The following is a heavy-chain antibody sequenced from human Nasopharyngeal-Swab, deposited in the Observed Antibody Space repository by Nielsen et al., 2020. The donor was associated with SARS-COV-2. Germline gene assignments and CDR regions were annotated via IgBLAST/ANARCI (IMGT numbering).Heavy chain of an antibody. CDR1: GFIFSGSA. J-gene: IGHJ4*02. CDR2: IGDKDHNYAT. V-gene: IGHV3-73*01. Sequence: GESLKISCAASGFIFSGSAMHWVRQASGKGLEWVGRIGDKDHNYATTYGAAVKGRFTIPRDDSKNTAFLQMDSLNTEDTALYYCTTDYYFDYWGQGTLVTVSS. CDR3: TTDYYFDY.